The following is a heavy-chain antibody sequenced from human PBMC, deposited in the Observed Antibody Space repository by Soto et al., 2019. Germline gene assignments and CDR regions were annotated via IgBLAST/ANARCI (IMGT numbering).Heavy chain of an antibody. D-gene: IGHD3-16*01. CDR2: FYYSGST. V-gene: IGHV4-59*02. Sequence: PSETLSLTCSVSGDSVTDYYWNWVRQPPGKGLEWLGYFYYSGSTNYHPSLESRASISVDTSKNQFSLKLTSVTAADTAVYYCMRGGVAAPPHFEFWGPGILVTVSS. J-gene: IGHJ4*02. CDR1: GDSVTDYY. CDR3: MRGGVAAPPHFEF.